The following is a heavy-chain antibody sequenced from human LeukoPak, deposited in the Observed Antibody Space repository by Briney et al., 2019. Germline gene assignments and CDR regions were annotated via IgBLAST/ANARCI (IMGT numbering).Heavy chain of an antibody. CDR2: MNPKSGGT. D-gene: IGHD3-9*01. CDR3: ARSPDILTGEKFDY. V-gene: IGHV1-2*02. Sequence: ASVKVSCKASGYTFTGYYVHWVRQAPGQGLEWMGWMNPKSGGTNYAQKFEARVSMNRDTSISTAYMELSRLRFDDTAVYYCARSPDILTGEKFDYWGQGTLVTVSS. CDR1: GYTFTGYY. J-gene: IGHJ4*02.